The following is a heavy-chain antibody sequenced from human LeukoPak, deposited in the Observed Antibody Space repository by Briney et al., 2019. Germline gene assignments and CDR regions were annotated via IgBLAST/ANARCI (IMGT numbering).Heavy chain of an antibody. D-gene: IGHD5-12*01. CDR3: ARGLIGYSGNDY. CDR1: GGSISSSSYY. J-gene: IGHJ4*02. Sequence: NASETLSLTCTVSGGSISSSSYYWGWIRQPPGKGLEWIGTIYYSGTTYHNPSLKSRVTVSVDTSKNQFSLKLSSLTAADTAVYYCARGLIGYSGNDYWGQGTLVTVSS. CDR2: IYYSGTT. V-gene: IGHV4-39*07.